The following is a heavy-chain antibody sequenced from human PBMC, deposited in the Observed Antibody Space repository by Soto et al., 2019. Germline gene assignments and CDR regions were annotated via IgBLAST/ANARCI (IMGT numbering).Heavy chain of an antibody. J-gene: IGHJ4*02. CDR2: IWYDGSNK. CDR3: ARDDLNYYGSGSYSTSFDY. Sequence: QVQLVESGGGVVQPGRSLRLSCAASGFTFSSYGMHWVRQAPGKGLEWVAVIWYDGSNKYYADSVKGRFTISRDNSKNTLYLQMNSLRAEDTAVYYCARDDLNYYGSGSYSTSFDYWGQGTLVTVSS. CDR1: GFTFSSYG. D-gene: IGHD3-10*01. V-gene: IGHV3-33*01.